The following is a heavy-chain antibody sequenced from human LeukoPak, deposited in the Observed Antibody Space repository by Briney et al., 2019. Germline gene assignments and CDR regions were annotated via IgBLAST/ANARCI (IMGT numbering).Heavy chain of an antibody. CDR1: GGSISSYY. Sequence: PSETLSLTCTVSGGSISSYYWSWLRQPPGKGLEWIGYIYYSGSTNYNPSLKSRVTISVGTSKNQFSLKLSSVTAADTAVYYCARHLYYDYVWGSYRPHAFDIWGQGTMVTVSS. CDR2: IYYSGST. CDR3: ARHLYYDYVWGSYRPHAFDI. V-gene: IGHV4-59*08. D-gene: IGHD3-16*02. J-gene: IGHJ3*02.